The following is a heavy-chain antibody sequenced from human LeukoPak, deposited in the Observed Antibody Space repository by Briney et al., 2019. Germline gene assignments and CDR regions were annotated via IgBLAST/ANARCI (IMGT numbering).Heavy chain of an antibody. J-gene: IGHJ4*02. CDR1: GYTFTSYD. Sequence: ASVKVSCKASGYTFTSYDINWVRQATGQGLEWMGWMNPNSGNTGYAQKFQGRVTMTRNTSISTAYMELSSLRSEDTAVYYCARGRGYDILTGYYDPAGFDYWGQGTLVTVSS. CDR2: MNPNSGNT. V-gene: IGHV1-8*01. D-gene: IGHD3-9*01. CDR3: ARGRGYDILTGYYDPAGFDY.